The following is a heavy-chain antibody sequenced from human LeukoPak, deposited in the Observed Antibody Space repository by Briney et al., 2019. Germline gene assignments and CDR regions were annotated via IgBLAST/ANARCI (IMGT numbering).Heavy chain of an antibody. V-gene: IGHV3-30*04. CDR3: ARALPSYYYDSSGYTPFDY. J-gene: IGHJ4*02. D-gene: IGHD3-22*01. CDR1: GFTFSSYA. CDR2: ISYDGSNK. Sequence: GGSLRLSCAASGFTFSSYAMHWVRQAPGKGLEWVAVISYDGSNKYYADSVKGRFTISRDNSKNTLYLQMNSLRAEDTAVYYCARALPSYYYDSSGYTPFDYWGQGTLVTVSS.